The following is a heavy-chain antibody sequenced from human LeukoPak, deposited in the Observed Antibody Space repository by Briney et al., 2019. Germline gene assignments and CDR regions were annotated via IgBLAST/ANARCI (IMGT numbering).Heavy chain of an antibody. Sequence: SETLSLTCTVSGGSISSGGSYWSWIRQHPGKGLEWIGSIFYSGSTDYNPSLKSRVTISVDTSKNQFSLKLNSVTAADTAVYYCARAPYNWGLYYLDYWGQGTLVTVSS. D-gene: IGHD1-1*01. CDR3: ARAPYNWGLYYLDY. CDR1: GGSISSGGSY. V-gene: IGHV4-31*03. CDR2: IFYSGST. J-gene: IGHJ4*02.